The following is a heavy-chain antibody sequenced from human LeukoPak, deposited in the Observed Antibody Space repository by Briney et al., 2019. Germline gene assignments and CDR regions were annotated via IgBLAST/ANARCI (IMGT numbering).Heavy chain of an antibody. J-gene: IGHJ6*02. CDR1: GFTFSSYA. CDR3: AKDFGPVSPLYGMDV. Sequence: PGGSLRLSCAASGFTFSSYAMHWVRQAPGKGLEWMAVISYDGSNKYYADSVKGRFTISRDNSKNTLYLQMNSLRAEDTAVYYCAKDFGPVSPLYGMDVWGQGTTVTVSS. CDR2: ISYDGSNK. D-gene: IGHD2-2*01. V-gene: IGHV3-30*04.